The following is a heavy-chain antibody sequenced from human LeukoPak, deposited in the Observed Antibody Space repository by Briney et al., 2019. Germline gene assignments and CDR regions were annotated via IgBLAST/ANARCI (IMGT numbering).Heavy chain of an antibody. CDR2: IYSGGST. J-gene: IGHJ3*02. Sequence: GGPLRLSCAASGFTVSSNYMSWVRQAPGKGLEWVSVIYSGGSTYYADSVKGRFTISRDNSKNTLYLQMNSLRAEDTAVYYCATVLGYCSGGSCPNDAFDIWGQGTMVTVSS. CDR3: ATVLGYCSGGSCPNDAFDI. V-gene: IGHV3-66*01. D-gene: IGHD2-15*01. CDR1: GFTVSSNY.